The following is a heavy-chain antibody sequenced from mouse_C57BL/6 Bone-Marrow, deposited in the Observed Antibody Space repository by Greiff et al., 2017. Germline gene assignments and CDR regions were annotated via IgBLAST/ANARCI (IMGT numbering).Heavy chain of an antibody. CDR3: ARGGYDAWFAY. CDR1: GYAFSSSW. Sequence: SGPELVKPGASVKISCKASGYAFSSSWMNWVKQRPGKGLEWIGRIYPGDGDTNSNGKFKGKATLTADKSSSTAYMQLSSLTSEDYAVYFCARGGYDAWFAYWGQGTLVTVSA. V-gene: IGHV1-82*01. CDR2: IYPGDGDT. J-gene: IGHJ3*01. D-gene: IGHD2-2*01.